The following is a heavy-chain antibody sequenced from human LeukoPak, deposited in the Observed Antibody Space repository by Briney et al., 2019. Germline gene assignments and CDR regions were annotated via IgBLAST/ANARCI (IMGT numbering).Heavy chain of an antibody. V-gene: IGHV1-2*04. Sequence: ASVKVSCKASGYTFTGYYMHWVRQAPGQGLEWMGWISPNSGGTNYAQKFQGWVTMTRDTSISTAYMELSRLRSDDTAVYYCARERRTTMPGVVYYYGMDVWGQGTTVTVSS. J-gene: IGHJ6*02. D-gene: IGHD2-2*01. CDR3: ARERRTTMPGVVYYYGMDV. CDR2: ISPNSGGT. CDR1: GYTFTGYY.